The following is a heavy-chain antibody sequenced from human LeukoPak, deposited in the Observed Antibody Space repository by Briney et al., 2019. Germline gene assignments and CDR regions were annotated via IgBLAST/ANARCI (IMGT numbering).Heavy chain of an antibody. Sequence: PGGSLRLSCAASGFTFSSYTMYWVRQAPGKGLEWVSGISSSGSNTYYADSVKGRFTISRDNAKNTEYLQMNSLRAEDTAVYYCARGPTVTTPFGWFDPWGQGTLVTVSS. CDR2: ISSSGSNT. V-gene: IGHV3-23*01. J-gene: IGHJ5*02. D-gene: IGHD4-17*01. CDR1: GFTFSSYT. CDR3: ARGPTVTTPFGWFDP.